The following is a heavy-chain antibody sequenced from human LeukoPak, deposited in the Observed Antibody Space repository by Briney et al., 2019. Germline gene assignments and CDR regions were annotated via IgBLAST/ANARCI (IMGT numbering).Heavy chain of an antibody. CDR2: INPNSDDT. J-gene: IGHJ4*02. D-gene: IGHD3-9*01. V-gene: IGHV1-2*02. CDR1: GYTFTSYG. CDR3: ARANVLTGYYILDH. Sequence: GASVKVSCKASGYTFTSYGISWVRQAPGQGLEWMGWINPNSDDTSFAQRFQGRVTMTRDTSISTAYMELSRLRSDDTAVYYCARANVLTGYYILDHWGQGTLVTVSS.